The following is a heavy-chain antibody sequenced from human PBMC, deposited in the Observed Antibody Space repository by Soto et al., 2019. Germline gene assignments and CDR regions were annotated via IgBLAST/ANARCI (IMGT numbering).Heavy chain of an antibody. J-gene: IGHJ4*02. V-gene: IGHV4-31*03. CDR1: GGSISSGGYY. Sequence: KTSETLSLTCTVSGGSISSGGYYWSRIRQHPGKGLEWIGYIYYSGSTYYNPSLKSRVTISVDTSKNQFSLKLSSVTAADTAVYYCARDLDASGSYYTDYWGQGTLVTVSS. D-gene: IGHD3-10*01. CDR3: ARDLDASGSYYTDY. CDR2: IYYSGST.